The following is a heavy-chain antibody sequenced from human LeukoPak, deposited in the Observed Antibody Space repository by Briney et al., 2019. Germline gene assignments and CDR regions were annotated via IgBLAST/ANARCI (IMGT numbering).Heavy chain of an antibody. CDR1: GFTFSSYG. CDR3: ARDPAVAGTNLFFDY. Sequence: GGSLRLSCAASGFTFSSYGMHWVRQAPGKGLEWVAFIRYDGSNKYYADSVKGRFTISRDNSKNTLYLQMNSLRAEDTAVYYCARDPAVAGTNLFFDYWGQGTLVAVSS. D-gene: IGHD6-19*01. V-gene: IGHV3-30*02. J-gene: IGHJ4*02. CDR2: IRYDGSNK.